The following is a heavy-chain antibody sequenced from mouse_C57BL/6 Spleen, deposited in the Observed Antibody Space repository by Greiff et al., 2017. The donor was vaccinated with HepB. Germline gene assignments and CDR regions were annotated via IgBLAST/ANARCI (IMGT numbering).Heavy chain of an antibody. CDR2: ISSGSSTI. CDR1: GFTFSDYG. D-gene: IGHD4-1*01. Sequence: EVQLQQSGGGLVKPGGSLKLSCAASGFTFSDYGMHWVRQAPEKGLEWVAYISSGSSTIYYADTVKGRFTISRDNAKNTLFLQMTSLRSEDTAMYYCATGTGFAYWGQGTLVTVSA. V-gene: IGHV5-17*01. J-gene: IGHJ3*01. CDR3: ATGTGFAY.